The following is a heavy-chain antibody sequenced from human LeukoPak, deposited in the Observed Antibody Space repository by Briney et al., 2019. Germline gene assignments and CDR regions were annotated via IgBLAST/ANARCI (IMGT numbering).Heavy chain of an antibody. Sequence: ASVKVSCKASGGTFSSYAISWVRQAPGQGLEWMGGIIPIFGTANYAQKFQGRVTITADESTSTAYMELSSLRSEDTAVYYCARGGVGATARVDYWGQGTLVTVSS. D-gene: IGHD1-26*01. CDR1: GGTFSSYA. CDR3: ARGGVGATARVDY. CDR2: IIPIFGTA. V-gene: IGHV1-69*13. J-gene: IGHJ4*02.